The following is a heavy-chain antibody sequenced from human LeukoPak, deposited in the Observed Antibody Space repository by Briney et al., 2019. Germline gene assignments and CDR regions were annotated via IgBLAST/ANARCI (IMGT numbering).Heavy chain of an antibody. CDR2: INSDGSST. J-gene: IGHJ4*02. D-gene: IGHD3-22*01. CDR3: AKVWDTYYYDSSGSFDY. Sequence: GGSLRLSCAASGITFSSYWMHWVRQAPGKGLVWVSRINSDGSSTSYADSVKGRFTISRDNSKNTLYLQMNSLRAEDTAVYYCAKVWDTYYYDSSGSFDYWGQGTLVTVSS. CDR1: GITFSSYW. V-gene: IGHV3-74*01.